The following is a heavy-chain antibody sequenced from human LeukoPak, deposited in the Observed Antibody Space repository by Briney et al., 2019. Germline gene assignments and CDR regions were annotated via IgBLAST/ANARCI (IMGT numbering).Heavy chain of an antibody. CDR3: VRDRHYIGNREVRFPY. J-gene: IGHJ4*02. Sequence: PGGSLRLSCVVSGFTFSSYAMHWVRQAPGKGLEWVAVISYDGSIKYYADSVKGRITISRDNAKNSLDLQMNSLRVEDTAVYYCVRDRHYIGNREVRFPYWGQGALVTVSS. V-gene: IGHV3-30*04. CDR2: ISYDGSIK. CDR1: GFTFSSYA. D-gene: IGHD3-10*01.